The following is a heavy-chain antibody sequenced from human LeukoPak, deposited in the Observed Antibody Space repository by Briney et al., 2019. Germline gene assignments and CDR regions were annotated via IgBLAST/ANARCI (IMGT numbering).Heavy chain of an antibody. V-gene: IGHV1-46*01. CDR2: INPRGGST. Sequence: ASVKVSCKASGYTFTNYFMHWVRQAPGQGLEWMGIINPRGGSTGYAQKFQGRITMTTDTSTSTAYMELRSLRSDDTAVYYCARGGYCSGGSCYRGRGFDYWGQGTLVTVSS. D-gene: IGHD2-15*01. CDR3: ARGGYCSGGSCYRGRGFDY. J-gene: IGHJ4*02. CDR1: GYTFTNYF.